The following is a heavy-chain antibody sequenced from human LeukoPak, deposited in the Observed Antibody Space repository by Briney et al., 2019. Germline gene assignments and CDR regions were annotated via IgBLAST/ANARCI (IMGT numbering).Heavy chain of an antibody. D-gene: IGHD6-13*01. CDR1: GFTFDDYA. CDR2: IHTDGANT. Sequence: GGSLRLSCAASGFTFDDYAMHWVRQVPGKGLVWVSRIHTDGANTNYADSVKGRFTISRDNAKNMLYLQMNSLTVEDTAVYYCARGGSSWLDYWGQGTLVTVSS. CDR3: ARGGSSWLDY. V-gene: IGHV3-74*01. J-gene: IGHJ4*02.